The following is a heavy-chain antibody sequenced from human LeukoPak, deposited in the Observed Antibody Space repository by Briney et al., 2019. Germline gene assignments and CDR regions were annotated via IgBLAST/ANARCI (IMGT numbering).Heavy chain of an antibody. Sequence: GGSLRLSCAASGFTFSSYEMDWVRQAPGKGLEWVSYISSSGSTIYYADSVKGRFTISRDNAKNSLYLQMNSLRAEDTAVYYCARDCGGGSCYGPYDAFDIWGQGTMVTVSS. J-gene: IGHJ3*02. D-gene: IGHD2-15*01. CDR3: ARDCGGGSCYGPYDAFDI. CDR2: ISSSGSTI. V-gene: IGHV3-48*03. CDR1: GFTFSSYE.